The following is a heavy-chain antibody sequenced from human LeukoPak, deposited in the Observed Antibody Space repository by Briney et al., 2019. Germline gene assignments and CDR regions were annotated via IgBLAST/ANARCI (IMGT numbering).Heavy chain of an antibody. V-gene: IGHV3-30*02. CDR3: AKGDDYGANTRLPKYNWFDP. D-gene: IGHD4-23*01. J-gene: IGHJ5*02. CDR1: GFTISSHA. CDR2: IRYDGNNK. Sequence: PGGSLRLSCAASGFTISSHAMHWVRQAPGKGLEWVAFIRYDGNNKNYADSAKGRFTISRDNSKDTLYLQMNSLRAEDTAVYYCAKGDDYGANTRLPKYNWFDPWGQGTLVTVSS.